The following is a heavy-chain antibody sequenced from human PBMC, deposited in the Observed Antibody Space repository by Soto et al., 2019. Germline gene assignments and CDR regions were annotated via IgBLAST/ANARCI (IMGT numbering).Heavy chain of an antibody. D-gene: IGHD3-16*01. CDR3: ARDGGGPRYYYYGMDV. CDR1: GFTFSSYG. CDR2: IWYDGSNK. V-gene: IGHV3-33*01. Sequence: PGGSLRLSCAASGFTFSSYGMYWVRQAPGKGLEWVAVIWYDGSNKYYADSVKGRFTISRDNSKNTLYLQMNSLRAEDTAVYYCARDGGGPRYYYYGMDVWGQGTTVTVSS. J-gene: IGHJ6*02.